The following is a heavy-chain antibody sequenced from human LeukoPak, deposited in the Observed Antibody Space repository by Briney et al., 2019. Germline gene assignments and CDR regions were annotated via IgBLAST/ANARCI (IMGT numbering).Heavy chain of an antibody. CDR1: GGSISGHH. CDR2: FYDSGDF. J-gene: IGHJ3*02. V-gene: IGHV4-59*08. D-gene: IGHD1-26*01. CDR3: ARLLRPGGRKGDAFDI. Sequence: SQTLSLTCTVSGGSISGHHWTWIRQPPGTGLEWIGYFYDSGDFNYNPSLKSQVTIWMDMSNNQFSLTMSSVTAADTAMYYCARLLRPGGRKGDAFDIWGQGTLVTVSS.